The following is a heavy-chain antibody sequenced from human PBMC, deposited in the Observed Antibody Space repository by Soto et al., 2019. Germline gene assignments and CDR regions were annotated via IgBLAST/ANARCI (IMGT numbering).Heavy chain of an antibody. CDR2: ISYDGRNK. J-gene: IGHJ6*02. Sequence: GGSLRLSCVASDFSFRNYGMHWVRQAPGKGLEWVADISYDGRNKYYAESVKGRFTISRDNSKNTLYLQMNSLRTEDTVVYYCAKDWRWEQQIYGMNVWGQGTTVTVSS. V-gene: IGHV3-30*18. CDR1: DFSFRNYG. CDR3: AKDWRWEQQIYGMNV. D-gene: IGHD1-26*01.